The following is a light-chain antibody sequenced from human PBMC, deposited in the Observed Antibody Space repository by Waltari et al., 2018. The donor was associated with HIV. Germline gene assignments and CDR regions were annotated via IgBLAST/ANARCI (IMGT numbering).Light chain of an antibody. V-gene: IGLV2-23*01. CDR2: EGT. CDR3: CSYAGSNTYVV. CDR1: SSDVGSYNL. Sequence: QSALTQPASVSGSPGQSITISCTGTSSDVGSYNLVSWYQQHPGKAPKLMTYEGTKRPSGVSNRFSGSKSGNTASLTISGLQAEDEADYYCCSYAGSNTYVVFGGGTKLTVL. J-gene: IGLJ2*01.